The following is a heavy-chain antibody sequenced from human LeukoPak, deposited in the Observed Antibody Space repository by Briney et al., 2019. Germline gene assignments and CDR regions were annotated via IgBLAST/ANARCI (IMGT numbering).Heavy chain of an antibody. Sequence: PGRSLRLSCAASGFTFSSYGMHWVRQAPGKGLEWVSSISSSNSYIYYADSVKGRFTISRDKAKNSLYLQMNSLRAEETAVYYCARVTAMDPTDYYYGMDVWGQGTTVTVSS. CDR1: GFTFSSYG. V-gene: IGHV3-21*01. J-gene: IGHJ6*02. CDR3: ARVTAMDPTDYYYGMDV. D-gene: IGHD5-18*01. CDR2: ISSSNSYI.